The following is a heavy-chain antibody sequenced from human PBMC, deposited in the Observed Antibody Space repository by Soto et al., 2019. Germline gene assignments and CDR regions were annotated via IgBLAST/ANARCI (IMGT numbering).Heavy chain of an antibody. V-gene: IGHV3-11*01. J-gene: IGHJ5*02. CDR2: ITSSGSTI. D-gene: IGHD3-3*01. Sequence: QVQLVESGGGLVKPGGSLRLSCEVSGFTVSDYYMSWIRQAPGKGLEWVSYITSSGSTIYYADSVKGRFTISRDNAKNSLYLQMNSLRAEDTAVYYCARGGYDFWSGYAKFDPWGLGTLVTVSS. CDR3: ARGGYDFWSGYAKFDP. CDR1: GFTVSDYY.